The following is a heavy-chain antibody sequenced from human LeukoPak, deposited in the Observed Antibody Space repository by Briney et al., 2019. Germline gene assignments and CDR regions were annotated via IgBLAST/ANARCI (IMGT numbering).Heavy chain of an antibody. Sequence: HPGGSLRLSCAASGFTFSSYAMSWVRQAPGKGLEWVSAISGSGARTYYAGSVKGRFTISRDTSKNTLYLQMNSLRAEDTAVYYCAKDMGEDGSHYLDYWGQGTLVTVSS. V-gene: IGHV3-23*01. CDR2: ISGSGART. CDR1: GFTFSSYA. CDR3: AKDMGEDGSHYLDY. D-gene: IGHD3-16*01. J-gene: IGHJ4*02.